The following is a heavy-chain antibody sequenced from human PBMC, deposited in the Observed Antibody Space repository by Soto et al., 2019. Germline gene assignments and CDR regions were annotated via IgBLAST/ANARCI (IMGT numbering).Heavy chain of an antibody. CDR1: GGSISSGGYY. D-gene: IGHD6-13*01. Sequence: QVQLQESGPGLVKPSQTLSLTCTVSGGSISSGGYYWSWIRQHPGKGLEWIGYIYYSGSTYYNPSLKSRVTISVDTSKNQFSLKLSSVTAADTAVYYYAREEGSSWTIYGMDVWGQGTTVTVSS. CDR3: AREEGSSWTIYGMDV. CDR2: IYYSGST. J-gene: IGHJ6*02. V-gene: IGHV4-31*03.